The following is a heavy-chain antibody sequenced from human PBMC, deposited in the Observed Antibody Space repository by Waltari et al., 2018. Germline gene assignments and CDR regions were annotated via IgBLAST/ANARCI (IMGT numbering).Heavy chain of an antibody. Sequence: QVQLQESGPGLVKPSETLSLTCAVSGYSISSGYYCGWIRQPPGKGLEWIGSIYHSGSTYYNPSLKSRVTISVDTSKNQFSLKLSSVTAADTAVYYCAREGSGTANWFDPWGQGTLVTVSS. CDR3: AREGSGTANWFDP. CDR1: GYSISSGYY. D-gene: IGHD5-12*01. J-gene: IGHJ5*02. CDR2: IYHSGST. V-gene: IGHV4-38-2*02.